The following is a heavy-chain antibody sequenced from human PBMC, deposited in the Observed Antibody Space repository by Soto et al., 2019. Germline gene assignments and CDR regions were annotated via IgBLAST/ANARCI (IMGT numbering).Heavy chain of an antibody. CDR2: IGGRGGNT. CDR3: AKPSAYGDFAGSFDS. V-gene: IGHV3-23*01. J-gene: IGHJ4*02. D-gene: IGHD4-17*01. Sequence: EVHLLESGGGLVQRGGSLRLSCVASGFTFNNYAMNWVRQAPGKGLGWVSNIGGRGGNTFYADSMRGRFTISRDNSKNTVYLRMNNLRVVDSATYYCAKPSAYGDFAGSFDSWGQGTLVTVSP. CDR1: GFTFNNYA.